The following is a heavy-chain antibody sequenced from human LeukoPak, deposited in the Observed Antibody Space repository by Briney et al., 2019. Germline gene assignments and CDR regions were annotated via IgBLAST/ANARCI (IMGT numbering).Heavy chain of an antibody. D-gene: IGHD3-10*01. CDR1: GFTFSSYG. CDR3: AKTPMYYYGSGSSHHFDY. CDR2: ISYDGSNK. Sequence: GGPLRLSCAASGFTFSSYGMHWVRQAPGKGLEWVAVISYDGSNKYYADSVKGRFTISRDNSKNTLYLQMNSLRAEDTAVYYCAKTPMYYYGSGSSHHFDYWGQGTLVTVSS. J-gene: IGHJ4*02. V-gene: IGHV3-30*18.